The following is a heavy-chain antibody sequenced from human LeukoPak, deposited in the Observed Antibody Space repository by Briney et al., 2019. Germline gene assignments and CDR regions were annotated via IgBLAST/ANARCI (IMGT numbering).Heavy chain of an antibody. J-gene: IGHJ3*02. CDR3: ARVDNYGTAFDI. D-gene: IGHD4-17*01. CDR2: INHSGST. V-gene: IGHV4-34*01. CDR1: GGSFSGYY. Sequence: SETLSLTCAVYGGSFSGYYWSWIRQPPGKGLEWIGEINHSGSTNYNPSLKSRVTISVDTSKNQFSLKLSSVTAADTAVYYCARVDNYGTAFDIWGQGTMVTVSS.